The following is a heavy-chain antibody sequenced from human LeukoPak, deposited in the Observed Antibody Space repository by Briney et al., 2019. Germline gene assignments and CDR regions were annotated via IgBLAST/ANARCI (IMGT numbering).Heavy chain of an antibody. Sequence: ASVKVSCKASGYTFTSYGISWVRQAPGQGLEWMGWIGAYNGNTNYAQKLQGRVTMTTDTSTSTAYMELRSLRSDDTAVYYCARDFSPDGDYVMGAFDVWGQGTKVTVSS. V-gene: IGHV1-18*01. CDR1: GYTFTSYG. D-gene: IGHD4-17*01. CDR2: IGAYNGNT. J-gene: IGHJ3*01. CDR3: ARDFSPDGDYVMGAFDV.